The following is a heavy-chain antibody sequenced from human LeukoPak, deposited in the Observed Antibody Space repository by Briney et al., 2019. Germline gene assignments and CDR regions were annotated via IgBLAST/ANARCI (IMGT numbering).Heavy chain of an antibody. Sequence: SETLSLTCGVSGGSITSTNYWTWARHPPGRGRKGIGEVNLQGSTNYNPSLMGRVAISVDMSENHISLQLTSVTAADTAVYYCAREGGPYRPLDYSGQGTLVTVSS. V-gene: IGHV4-4*02. CDR3: AREGGPYRPLDY. J-gene: IGHJ4*02. CDR2: VNLQGST. CDR1: GGSITSTNY.